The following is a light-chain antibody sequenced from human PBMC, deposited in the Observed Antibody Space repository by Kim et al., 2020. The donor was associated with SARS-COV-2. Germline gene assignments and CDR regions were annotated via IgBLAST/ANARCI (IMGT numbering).Light chain of an antibody. Sequence: VSPGGKGTLPCRASQGVSSKLAWYQQKPGQSPRLLIYDASTRATGIPARFSGSGSGTEFTLTISGLQAEDYAVYYCQQYDKWPLTFGGGTKVDIK. CDR1: QGVSSK. J-gene: IGKJ4*01. CDR2: DAS. V-gene: IGKV3-15*01. CDR3: QQYDKWPLT.